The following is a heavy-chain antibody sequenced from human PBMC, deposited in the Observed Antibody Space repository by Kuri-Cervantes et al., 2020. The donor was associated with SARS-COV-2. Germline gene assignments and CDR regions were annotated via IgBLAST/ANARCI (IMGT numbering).Heavy chain of an antibody. CDR1: GFTFSSYA. Sequence: GESLKISCAASGFTFSSYAMHWVRQAPGKGLEWVAVISYDGSNKYYADSVKGRFTISRDNSKNTLYLQMNSLRAEDTAVYYCARDVGATVSYYFDYWGQGTLVTVSS. CDR3: ARDVGATVSYYFDY. D-gene: IGHD1-26*01. CDR2: ISYDGSNK. J-gene: IGHJ4*02. V-gene: IGHV3-30*01.